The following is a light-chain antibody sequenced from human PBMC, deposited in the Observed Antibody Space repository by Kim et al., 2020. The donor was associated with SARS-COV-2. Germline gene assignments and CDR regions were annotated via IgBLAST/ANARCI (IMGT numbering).Light chain of an antibody. Sequence: SHELTQPPSVSVSPGQTASITCSGDKLGDKYACWYQQKPGQSPVLVIYQDSKRPSGIPERFSGSNSGNTATLTISGTQAMDEADYYCQAWDSSTAFWVFGGGTQLTVL. CDR3: QAWDSSTAFWV. J-gene: IGLJ3*02. CDR2: QDS. CDR1: KLGDKY. V-gene: IGLV3-1*01.